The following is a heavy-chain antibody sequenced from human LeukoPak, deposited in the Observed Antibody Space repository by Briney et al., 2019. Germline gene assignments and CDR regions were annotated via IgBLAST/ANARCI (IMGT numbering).Heavy chain of an antibody. J-gene: IGHJ4*02. CDR1: GDSITSGCYY. D-gene: IGHD3-22*01. CDR3: ARDSGFWLY. CDR2: IYSDGDT. V-gene: IGHV4-39*07. Sequence: KPSETLSLTCTVSGDSITSGCYYWGWIRQTPGKGLEWIGNIYSDGDTSFNPSLKSRITMSVDTSKNQFSLKLNSVTAADTAVYFCARDSGFWLYWGQGTLVSVSS.